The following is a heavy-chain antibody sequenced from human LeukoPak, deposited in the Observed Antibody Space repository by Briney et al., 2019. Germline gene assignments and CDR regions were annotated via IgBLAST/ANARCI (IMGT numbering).Heavy chain of an antibody. CDR3: ARGEGADGKDVRPDY. CDR2: ISSNGGST. J-gene: IGHJ4*02. Sequence: GGSLRLSCAASGFTFSIYAMHWVRQAPGKGLEYVSAISSNGGSTYYANSVKGRFTISRDNSKNTMYLQMGSVRAEDMAVYYCARGEGADGKDVRPDYWGQGTLVTVSS. CDR1: GFTFSIYA. D-gene: IGHD1-1*01. V-gene: IGHV3-64*01.